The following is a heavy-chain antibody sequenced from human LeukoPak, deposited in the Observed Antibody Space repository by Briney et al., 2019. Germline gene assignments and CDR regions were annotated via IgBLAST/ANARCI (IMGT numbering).Heavy chain of an antibody. J-gene: IGHJ4*02. V-gene: IGHV1-69*06. CDR3: AREIGPIQLHLWGSAFDY. CDR2: IIPIFGTA. D-gene: IGHD5-24*01. Sequence: SVKVSCKASGGTFSSYAISWVRQAPGQGLEGMGGIIPIFGTANYAQKFQGRVTITADKSTSTAYMELSSLRSEDTAVYYCAREIGPIQLHLWGSAFDYWGQGTLVTVSS. CDR1: GGTFSSYA.